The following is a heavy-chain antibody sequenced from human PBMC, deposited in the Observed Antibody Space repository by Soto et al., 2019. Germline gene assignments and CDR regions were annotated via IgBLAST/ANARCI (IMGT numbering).Heavy chain of an antibody. D-gene: IGHD5-12*01. V-gene: IGHV1-46*01. J-gene: IGHJ6*02. CDR3: VLEWLVLNDRPDQYYGLDV. Sequence: QVQLVQSGAEVKKPGASVKVSCRASGYTFTNYYMHWVRQAPGQGLEWMGIIHPIVGSTSYAKKFKGRVTLTRDTSTSTVYMELTSLRSDDTAVYYCVLEWLVLNDRPDQYYGLDVWGQGTTVIVSS. CDR1: GYTFTNYY. CDR2: IHPIVGST.